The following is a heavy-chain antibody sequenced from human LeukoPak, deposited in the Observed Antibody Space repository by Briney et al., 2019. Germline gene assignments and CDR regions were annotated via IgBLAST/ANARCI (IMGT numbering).Heavy chain of an antibody. CDR3: AKGIAAPSYYYYGMDV. V-gene: IGHV3-30*18. Sequence: PGGPLRLSCAASGFTFSTYGMHWVRQAPGKGLEWVSIMSNDGSRQNYADSVKGRFTISRDNSKNTLYLQMNSLRPEDTAVYYCAKGIAAPSYYYYGMDVWGQGTTVTVSS. CDR2: MSNDGSRQ. J-gene: IGHJ6*02. D-gene: IGHD6-6*01. CDR1: GFTFSTYG.